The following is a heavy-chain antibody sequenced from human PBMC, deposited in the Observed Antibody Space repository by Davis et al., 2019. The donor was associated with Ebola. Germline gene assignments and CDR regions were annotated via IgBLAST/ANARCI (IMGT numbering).Heavy chain of an antibody. V-gene: IGHV4-34*01. Sequence: MPSETLSLTCAVYGGSFSGYYWSWIRQPPGKGLEWIGEINHSGSTNYNPSLKSRVSVSVDRSKNQFSLKLTSVTAADTAVYYCARSSIAARPGYYYGMDVWGQGTTVTVSS. CDR1: GGSFSGYY. CDR3: ARSSIAARPGYYYGMDV. CDR2: INHSGST. D-gene: IGHD6-6*01. J-gene: IGHJ6*02.